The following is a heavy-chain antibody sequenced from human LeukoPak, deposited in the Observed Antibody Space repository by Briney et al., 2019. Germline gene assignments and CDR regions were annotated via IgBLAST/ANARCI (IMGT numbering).Heavy chain of an antibody. D-gene: IGHD5-18*01. V-gene: IGHV3-23*01. CDR1: GFTFSSYA. CDR2: ISGSGGST. J-gene: IGHJ6*03. Sequence: GGSLRLSCAASGFTFSSYAMSWVRQAPGKGLEWVSAISGSGGSTYYADSVKGRFTISRDNSKNTLYLQMNSLRAEDTAVYYCAKWIQLWLSLDYYYMDVWGKGTTVTVSS. CDR3: AKWIQLWLSLDYYYMDV.